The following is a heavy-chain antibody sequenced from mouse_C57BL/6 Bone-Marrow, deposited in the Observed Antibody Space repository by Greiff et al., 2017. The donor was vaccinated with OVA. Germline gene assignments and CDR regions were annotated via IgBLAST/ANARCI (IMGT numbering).Heavy chain of an antibody. J-gene: IGHJ4*01. CDR1: GFNIKGYY. V-gene: IGHV14-2*01. Sequence: VQLQQSGAELVKPGASVKLSCTASGFNIKGYYMHWVKQRTEQGLEWIGRIDPEDGDTKYAAKFQGKATLTADTSSNTAYLQLSSLTSEDTAVYYCARYGDSFPYAMDYWGQGTSVTVSS. CDR3: ARYGDSFPYAMDY. CDR2: IDPEDGDT. D-gene: IGHD2-12*01.